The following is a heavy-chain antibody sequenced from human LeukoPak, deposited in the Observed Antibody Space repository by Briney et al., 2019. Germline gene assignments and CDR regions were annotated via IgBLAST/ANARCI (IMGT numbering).Heavy chain of an antibody. Sequence: SETLSLTCTVSGGSISSSSYYWGWIRQPPGKGLEWIGSIYYSGSTYYNPSLKSRVTISVDTSKNQFSLKLSSVTAADTAVYYCARTFFDWLLFDYWGQGPWSPSPQ. CDR1: GGSISSSSYY. CDR2: IYYSGST. CDR3: ARTFFDWLLFDY. V-gene: IGHV4-39*01. D-gene: IGHD3-9*01. J-gene: IGHJ4*02.